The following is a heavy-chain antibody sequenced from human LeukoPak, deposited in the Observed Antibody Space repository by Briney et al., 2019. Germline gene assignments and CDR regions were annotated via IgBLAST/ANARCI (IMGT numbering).Heavy chain of an antibody. V-gene: IGHV3-48*03. CDR1: GFTFSGSA. J-gene: IGHJ4*02. CDR3: ARELYYGSGSFSGGDFDY. Sequence: GGSLRLSCAASGFTFSGSAMSWVRQAPGKGLEWVSYISSSGSTIYYADSVKGRFTISRDNAKNSLYLQMNSLRAEDSAVYYCARELYYGSGSFSGGDFDYWGQGTLVTVSS. D-gene: IGHD3-10*01. CDR2: ISSSGSTI.